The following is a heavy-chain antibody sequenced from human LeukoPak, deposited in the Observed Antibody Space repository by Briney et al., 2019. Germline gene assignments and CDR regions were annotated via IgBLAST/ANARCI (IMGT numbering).Heavy chain of an antibody. CDR1: GGTFSSYA. D-gene: IGHD2-8*01. Sequence: SVKVSCKASGGTFSSYAISWVRQAPGQGLEWMGGIIPIFGTANYAQKFQGRVTMTRNTSISTAYMELSSLRSEDTAVYYCARGGVLMDYYYYMDVWGKGTTVTVSS. V-gene: IGHV1-69*05. J-gene: IGHJ6*03. CDR3: ARGGVLMDYYYYMDV. CDR2: IIPIFGTA.